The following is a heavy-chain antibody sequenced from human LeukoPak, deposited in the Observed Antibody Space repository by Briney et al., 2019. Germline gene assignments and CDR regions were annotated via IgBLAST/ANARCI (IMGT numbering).Heavy chain of an antibody. CDR2: IIPIFGTA. CDR3: ARGCPYEHSCLKELERRPGYYYYMDV. V-gene: IGHV1-69*06. J-gene: IGHJ6*03. D-gene: IGHD1-1*01. Sequence: EASVKVSCKASGGTFSSYAISWVRQAPGQGLEWMGGIIPIFGTANYAQKFQGRVTITADKSTSTAYMELSSLRSEDTSVYYCARGCPYEHSCLKELERRPGYYYYMDVWGKGTTVTVSS. CDR1: GGTFSSYA.